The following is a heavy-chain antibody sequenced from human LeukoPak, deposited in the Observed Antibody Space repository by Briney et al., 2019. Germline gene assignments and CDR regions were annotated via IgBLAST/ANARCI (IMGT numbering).Heavy chain of an antibody. Sequence: PGGSLRLSCAASGFSFKDYYFSWIRQAPGKGLEWVSFINVDGGAMYYADFVKGRFTISRDNAKSSLYLEMNSLRVEDTAVYYCARGPRILAAGSYYFDYWGQGSLVTVSS. J-gene: IGHJ4*02. CDR1: GFSFKDYY. CDR3: ARGPRILAAGSYYFDY. CDR2: INVDGGAM. D-gene: IGHD6-13*01. V-gene: IGHV3-11*01.